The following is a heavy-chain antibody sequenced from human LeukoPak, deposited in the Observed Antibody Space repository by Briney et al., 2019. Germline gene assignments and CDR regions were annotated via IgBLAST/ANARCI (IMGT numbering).Heavy chain of an antibody. V-gene: IGHV6-1*01. Sequence: SQTLSLTRVISGDGVSTNNAAAWNWFRQSPSRGLEWLGRTYYRSKWFNEYAISVKSRMLINADTSRNQFSLQLNSVTPEDTAMYYCARGTRNAFDPWGQGTLVTVSS. CDR1: GDGVSTNNAAA. CDR3: ARGTRNAFDP. D-gene: IGHD2-2*01. J-gene: IGHJ5*02. CDR2: TYYRSKWFN.